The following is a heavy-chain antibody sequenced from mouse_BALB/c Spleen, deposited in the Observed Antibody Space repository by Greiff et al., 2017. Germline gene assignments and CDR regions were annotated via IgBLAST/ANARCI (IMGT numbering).Heavy chain of an antibody. J-gene: IGHJ2*01. CDR1: GYSFTDYI. CDR2: INPYYGST. Sequence: VQLKQTGPELVKPGASVKISCKASGYSFTDYIMLWVKQSHGKSLEWIGNINPYYGSTSYNLKFKGKATLTVDKSSSTAYMQLNSLTSEDSAVYYCARKEDDGYYFDYWGQGTTLTVSS. CDR3: ARKEDDGYYFDY. V-gene: IGHV1-39*01. D-gene: IGHD2-3*01.